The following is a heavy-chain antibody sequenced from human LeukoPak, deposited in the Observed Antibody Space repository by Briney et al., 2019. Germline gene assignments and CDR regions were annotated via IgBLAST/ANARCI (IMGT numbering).Heavy chain of an antibody. CDR2: INPNSGGT. V-gene: IGHV1-2*02. J-gene: IGHJ3*02. CDR1: GYTFTGYY. CDR3: ATGDYYDSTGQNAFDI. D-gene: IGHD3-22*01. Sequence: ASVKVSCKASGYTFTGYYMHWVRPAPGQGLEWMGWINPNSGGTNYAQKFQGRVTMTRDTSISTAYMELSRLRSDDTAVYYCATGDYYDSTGQNAFDIWGQGTMVTVSS.